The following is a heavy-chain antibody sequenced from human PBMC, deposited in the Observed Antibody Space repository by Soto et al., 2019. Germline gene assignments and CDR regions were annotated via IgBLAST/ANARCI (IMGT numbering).Heavy chain of an antibody. CDR2: LYDIDST. J-gene: IGHJ3*01. Sequence: DVQLVESGGGLIQPGGSLRLSCAAFGLTVSGKKYMAWVRQAPGKGLEWVSALYDIDSTYYADSVKGRFTTSGDSSKTIVYRQMNTVGHDDADVYYCSGWDLQEHAYDVWGQGTTVTVSS. D-gene: IGHD1-26*01. CDR1: GLTVSGKKY. V-gene: IGHV3-53*01. CDR3: SGWDLQEHAYDV.